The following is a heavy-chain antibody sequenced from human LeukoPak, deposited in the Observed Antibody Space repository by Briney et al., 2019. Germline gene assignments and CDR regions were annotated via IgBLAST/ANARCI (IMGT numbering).Heavy chain of an antibody. CDR3: ARGSSAAAESYFDY. CDR2: TKQDGSEI. D-gene: IGHD6-25*01. J-gene: IGHJ4*02. CDR1: GFTFSSYG. V-gene: IGHV3-7*01. Sequence: PGRSLRLSCAASGFTFSSYGMHWVRQAPGKGLEWVANTKQDGSEIHYVDSVKGRFTISRDNAKNSLYLQMNSLRAEDTAVYYCARGSSAAAESYFDYWGQGTLVTVSS.